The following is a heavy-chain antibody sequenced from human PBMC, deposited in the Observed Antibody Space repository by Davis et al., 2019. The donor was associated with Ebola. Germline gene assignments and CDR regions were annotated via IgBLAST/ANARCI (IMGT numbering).Heavy chain of an antibody. CDR2: IYYSGST. CDR3: ARSDWLYYDSSGYYYYAFDI. V-gene: IGHV4-59*01. J-gene: IGHJ3*02. Sequence: MPSETLSLTCTVSGGSISSYYWSWIRQPPGKGLEWIGYIYYSGSTYYNPSLKSQVTISVDRSKNQFSLKLSSVTAADTAVYYCARSDWLYYDSSGYYYYAFDIWGQGTMVTVSS. D-gene: IGHD3-22*01. CDR1: GGSISSYY.